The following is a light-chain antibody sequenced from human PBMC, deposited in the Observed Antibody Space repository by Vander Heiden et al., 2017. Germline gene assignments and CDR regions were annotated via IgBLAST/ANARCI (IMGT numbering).Light chain of an antibody. CDR3: SSYASSSTLV. V-gene: IGLV2-14*01. J-gene: IGLJ2*01. CDR1: SIDVGGYNY. Sequence: QSALTQPASVAVSPEHSDTISCTGTSIDVGGYNYGSWYQQHPGKAPKLMIYEVSNRPAGVSNRFSGSKSGNTASLTISGLQAEDEADYYCSSYASSSTLVFGGGTKLTVL. CDR2: EVS.